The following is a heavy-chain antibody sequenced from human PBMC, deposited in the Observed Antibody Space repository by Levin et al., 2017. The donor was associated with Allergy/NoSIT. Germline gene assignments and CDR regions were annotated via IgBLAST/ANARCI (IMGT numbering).Heavy chain of an antibody. CDR2: ISWNSGSI. V-gene: IGHV3-9*01. J-gene: IGHJ6*02. D-gene: IGHD3-16*02. Sequence: GGSLRLSCAASGFTFDDYAMHWVRQAPGKGLEWVSGISWNSGSIGYADSVKGRFTISRDNAKNSLYLQMNSLRAEDTALYYCAKGRGTYDYVWGSYRYTVYYYGMDVWGQGTTVTVSS. CDR3: AKGRGTYDYVWGSYRYTVYYYGMDV. CDR1: GFTFDDYA.